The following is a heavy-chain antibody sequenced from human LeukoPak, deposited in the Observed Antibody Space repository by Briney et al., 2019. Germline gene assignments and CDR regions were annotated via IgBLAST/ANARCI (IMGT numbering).Heavy chain of an antibody. J-gene: IGHJ5*02. CDR1: GFTFSSYA. D-gene: IGHD3-3*01. V-gene: IGHV3-23*01. CDR2: ISGSGGST. CDR3: AKDLGAYYDFWSGYYGAWFDP. Sequence: PGGSLRLSCVASGFTFSSYAMSWVRQAPGKGLEWVSAISGSGGSTYYADSVKGRFTISRDNSKNTLYLQMNSLRAEDTAVYYCAKDLGAYYDFWSGYYGAWFDPWGQGTLVTVSS.